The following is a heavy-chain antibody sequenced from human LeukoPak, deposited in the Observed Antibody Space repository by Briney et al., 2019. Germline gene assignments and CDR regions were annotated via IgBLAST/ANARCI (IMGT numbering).Heavy chain of an antibody. CDR2: IKQDGSEK. CDR1: GFTFGSYW. V-gene: IGHV3-7*01. J-gene: IGHJ4*02. D-gene: IGHD2-2*01. CDR3: ARDVVVPAAMSGEYYFDY. Sequence: GGSLRLSCAASGFTFGSYWMSWVRQAPGKGLEWVANIKQDGSEKYYVDSVKGRFTISRDDAKNSLYLQMNSLRAEDTAVYYCARDVVVPAAMSGEYYFDYWGQGTLVTVSS.